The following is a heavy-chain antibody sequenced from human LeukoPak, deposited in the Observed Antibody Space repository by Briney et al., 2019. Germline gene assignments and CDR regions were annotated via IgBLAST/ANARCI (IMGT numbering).Heavy chain of an antibody. Sequence: SETLSLTCTVSGGSISSYYWTWIRQPAGKGLEWIGRIHTSGSTNYNPSLKSRVTMSADTSKNQFSLKLTSVTAADTAVYYCARAWQWLPLDSWGQGTLDTVSS. D-gene: IGHD6-19*01. CDR1: GGSISSYY. V-gene: IGHV4-4*07. J-gene: IGHJ4*02. CDR3: ARAWQWLPLDS. CDR2: IHTSGST.